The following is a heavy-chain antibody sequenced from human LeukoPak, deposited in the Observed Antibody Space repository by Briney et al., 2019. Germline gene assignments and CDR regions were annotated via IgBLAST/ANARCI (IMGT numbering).Heavy chain of an antibody. Sequence: PSETLSLTCTVSGGSISSGDYYWSWIRQPPGKGLEWIGYIYYSGSTYYNPSLKSRVTISVGTSKNQFSLKLSSVTAADTAVYYCARAPTTVLNWFDPWGQGTLVTVSS. CDR2: IYYSGST. J-gene: IGHJ5*02. D-gene: IGHD4/OR15-4a*01. CDR1: GGSISSGDYY. V-gene: IGHV4-30-4*01. CDR3: ARAPTTVLNWFDP.